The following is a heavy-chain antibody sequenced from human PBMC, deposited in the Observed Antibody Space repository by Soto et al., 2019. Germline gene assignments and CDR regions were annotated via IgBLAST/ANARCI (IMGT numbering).Heavy chain of an antibody. D-gene: IGHD3-3*01. CDR3: ATDNSRDASWSGYVSTTNCLDP. V-gene: IGHV4-31*03. CDR1: GDSISSGGYY. CDR2: TLYSGSA. Sequence: SETLSFTGIVSGDSISSGGYYWSWIRQHPGKGLECTGYTLYSGSAFNNPSLKGRVTISVEASKNRFSVRMNSVTAADTAGYFCATDNSRDASWSGYVSTTNCLDPWGQGAMVTVSS. J-gene: IGHJ5*02.